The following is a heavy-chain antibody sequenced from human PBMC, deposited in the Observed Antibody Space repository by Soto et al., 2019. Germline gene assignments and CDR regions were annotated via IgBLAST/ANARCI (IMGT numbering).Heavy chain of an antibody. CDR3: ARGLAAGDY. J-gene: IGHJ4*02. CDR2: INPSGGST. CDR1: GYTFTSYY. Sequence: QVQLVQSGAEVKKPGASVKVSRKASGYTFTSYYIHWVRQAPGQGLEWMAIINPSGGSTNYAQKFQGRVTVTRDTSTNTVNMELSSLRSEDTAVYYCARGLAAGDYWGQGTLVTVSS. V-gene: IGHV1-46*01. D-gene: IGHD6-19*01.